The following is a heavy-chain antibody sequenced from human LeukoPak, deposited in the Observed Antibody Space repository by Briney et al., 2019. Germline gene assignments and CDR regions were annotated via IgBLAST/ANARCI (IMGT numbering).Heavy chain of an antibody. CDR1: GGTFSSHA. D-gene: IGHD4-17*01. CDR2: IIPIFGTA. Sequence: ASVKVSCKASGGTFSSHAISWVRQAPGQGLEWMGRIIPIFGTANYAQKFQGRVTITTDESTSTAYMELSSLRSEDTAVYYCARSRKTTVTTNPFDYWGQGTLVTVSS. J-gene: IGHJ4*02. CDR3: ARSRKTTVTTNPFDY. V-gene: IGHV1-69*05.